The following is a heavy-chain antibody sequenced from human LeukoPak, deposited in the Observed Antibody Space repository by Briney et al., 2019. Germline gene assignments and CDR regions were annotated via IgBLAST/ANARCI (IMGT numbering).Heavy chain of an antibody. CDR2: IYPGDSDT. CDR1: GYSFANYW. D-gene: IGHD5-24*01. J-gene: IGHJ4*02. CDR3: ARLGRPSGDAYNYGFDY. Sequence: GESLKISCKGSGYSFANYWIGWVRQMPGKGLEWMGIIYPGDSDTRYSPSFQGQVTISADKSITTAYLQWSSLKASDTAMYYCARLGRPSGDAYNYGFDYWGQGTLVTVSS. V-gene: IGHV5-51*01.